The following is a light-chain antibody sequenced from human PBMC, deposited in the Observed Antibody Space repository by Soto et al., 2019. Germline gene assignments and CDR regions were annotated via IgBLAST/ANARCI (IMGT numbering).Light chain of an antibody. CDR3: QQRSNWLIS. V-gene: IGKV3-11*01. CDR2: DGS. J-gene: IGKJ3*01. Sequence: EIVLTQSPATLSLSPGERATLSCRASQSVSGYLAWYQQKPGQAPRLLIYDGSHRAAGIPSRFSGSGSGTDFTLTISGLEPEDFAVYYCQQRSNWLISFGPGTKVIS. CDR1: QSVSGY.